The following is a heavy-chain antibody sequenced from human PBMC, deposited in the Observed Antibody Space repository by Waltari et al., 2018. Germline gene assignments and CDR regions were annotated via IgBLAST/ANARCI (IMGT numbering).Heavy chain of an antibody. CDR1: GYTFSSYV. Sequence: QVQLVQSGAEVKKPGASVKVSCKASGYTFSSYVMHWVRQAPGQSLEWMGWINAANTTTKYSQKFQGRVTLTRDTSASTAYMELSSLTSEDTAVYYCARSGWLDYWGQGTLVTVSS. CDR3: ARSGWLDY. CDR2: INAANTTT. V-gene: IGHV1-3*01. J-gene: IGHJ4*02. D-gene: IGHD6-19*01.